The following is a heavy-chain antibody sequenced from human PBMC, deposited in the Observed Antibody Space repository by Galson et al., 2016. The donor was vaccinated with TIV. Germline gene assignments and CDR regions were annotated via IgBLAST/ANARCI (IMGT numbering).Heavy chain of an antibody. Sequence: SVKVSCKASGYTFSSYGISWVRQAPGQGLEWMGWISTYNGNTNYAQKFRGRVTMTIDTATNTVYMELRRLRSDDTAVYYCARDRAYGDYVQYIWGQGTLVTVSS. D-gene: IGHD4-17*01. J-gene: IGHJ4*02. CDR3: ARDRAYGDYVQYI. CDR1: GYTFSSYG. V-gene: IGHV1-18*01. CDR2: ISTYNGNT.